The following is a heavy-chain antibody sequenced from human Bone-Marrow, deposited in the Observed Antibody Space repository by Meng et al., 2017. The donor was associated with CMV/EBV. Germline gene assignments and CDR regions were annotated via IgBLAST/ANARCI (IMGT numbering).Heavy chain of an antibody. D-gene: IGHD3-22*01. CDR3: AREGDYYDSSGYYFNFDY. J-gene: IGHJ4*02. CDR2: ISSSSTI. Sequence: GESLKISCAASGFTFSSYSMNWVRQAPGKGLEWVSYISSSSTIYYADSVKGRFTISRDNAKNSLYLQMNSLRAEDTAVYYCAREGDYYDSSGYYFNFDYWGQGTRVTVSS. V-gene: IGHV3-48*04. CDR1: GFTFSSYS.